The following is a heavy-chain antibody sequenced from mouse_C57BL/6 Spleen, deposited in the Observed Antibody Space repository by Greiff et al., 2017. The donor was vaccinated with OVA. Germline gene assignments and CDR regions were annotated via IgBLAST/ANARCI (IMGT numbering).Heavy chain of an antibody. Sequence: EVQGVESGPELVKPGASVKMSCKASGYTFTDYNMHWVKQSHGKSLEWIGYINPNNGGTSYNQKFKGKATLTVNKSSSTAYMELRSLTSEDSAVYYCARSYGNRYYAMDYWGQGTSVTVSS. J-gene: IGHJ4*01. CDR1: GYTFTDYN. D-gene: IGHD2-1*01. CDR2: INPNNGGT. V-gene: IGHV1-22*01. CDR3: ARSYGNRYYAMDY.